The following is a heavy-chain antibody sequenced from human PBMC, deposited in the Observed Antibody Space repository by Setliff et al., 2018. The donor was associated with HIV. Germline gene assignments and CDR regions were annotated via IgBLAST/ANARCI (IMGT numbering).Heavy chain of an antibody. J-gene: IGHJ4*02. Sequence: ASVKVSCKASGYTFTGYYMHWVRQAPGQGLEWMGRINPNSGGTNYAQKFQGRVTMTRDTSMNTAYMELSRLRSDGTAVYYCALLNHILVVTALLPGDYWGQGTPVTVSS. V-gene: IGHV1-2*06. CDR2: INPNSGGT. CDR3: ALLNHILVVTALLPGDY. D-gene: IGHD2-21*02. CDR1: GYTFTGYY.